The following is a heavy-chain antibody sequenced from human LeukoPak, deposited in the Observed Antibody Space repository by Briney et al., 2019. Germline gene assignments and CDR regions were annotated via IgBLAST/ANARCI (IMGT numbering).Heavy chain of an antibody. CDR1: GGSISSYY. D-gene: IGHD2-2*02. V-gene: IGHV4-39*01. CDR3: ATVVPAAIWHYYYYYYMDV. J-gene: IGHJ6*03. Sequence: KPSETLSLTCTVSGGSISSYYWGWIRQPPGKGLEWIGSIYYSGSTYYNPSLKSRVTISVDTSKNQFSLKLSSVTAADTAVYYCATVVPAAIWHYYYYYYMDVWGKGTTVTVSS. CDR2: IYYSGST.